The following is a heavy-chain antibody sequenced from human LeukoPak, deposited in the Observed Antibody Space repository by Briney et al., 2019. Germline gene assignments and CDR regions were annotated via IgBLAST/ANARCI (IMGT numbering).Heavy chain of an antibody. D-gene: IGHD3-10*01. Sequence: GGSLRLSCAASGFTFTNAWMNWVRQAPGKGLEWVSAISGGNFNTYYADSVKGRFTISRDNSKNTVYLQMDSLRAEDTAAYYCAKAPTYNYDSGTYYKDWGQGTLVTVSS. CDR2: ISGGNFNT. CDR3: AKAPTYNYDSGTYYKD. CDR1: GFTFTNAW. J-gene: IGHJ4*02. V-gene: IGHV3-23*01.